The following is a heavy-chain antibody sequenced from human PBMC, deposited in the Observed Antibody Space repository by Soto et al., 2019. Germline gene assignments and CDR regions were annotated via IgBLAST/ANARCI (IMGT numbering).Heavy chain of an antibody. V-gene: IGHV4-59*01. D-gene: IGHD2-2*01. Sequence: SETLSLTCTVSGGSISSYYWSWIRQPPGKGLEWIGYIYSSGSTNYNPSLKSRVTISVDTSKNQFSLKLSSVTAADTAVYYCARENQRDYAFDIWGQGTMVTVSS. CDR3: ARENQRDYAFDI. J-gene: IGHJ3*02. CDR1: GGSISSYY. CDR2: IYSSGST.